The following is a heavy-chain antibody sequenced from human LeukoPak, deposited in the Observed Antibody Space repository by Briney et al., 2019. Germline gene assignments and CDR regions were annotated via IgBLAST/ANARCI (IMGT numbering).Heavy chain of an antibody. CDR3: ARDLQQLVNSGDY. CDR2: INHSGST. J-gene: IGHJ4*02. V-gene: IGHV4-34*01. Sequence: SETLSLTCAVYGGSFSGYYWSWIRQPPGKGLEWIGEINHSGSTNYNPSLKSRVTISVDTSKNQFSLKLSSVTAADTAVYYCARDLQQLVNSGDYWGQGTLVTVSS. CDR1: GGSFSGYY. D-gene: IGHD6-13*01.